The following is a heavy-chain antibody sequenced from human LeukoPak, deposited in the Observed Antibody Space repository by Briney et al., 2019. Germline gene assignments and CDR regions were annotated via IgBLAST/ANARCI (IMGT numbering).Heavy chain of an antibody. V-gene: IGHV4-59*01. J-gene: IGHJ4*02. CDR1: GGSISSYY. Sequence: PSETLSLTCTVSGGSISSYYWSWIRQPPGKGLEWIGYIYHSGSTNHNPSLKSRVTISVDTSKNQFSLKLSSVTAADTAVYYCARAPSEYSSSCYYFDYWGQGTLVTVSS. D-gene: IGHD6-6*01. CDR3: ARAPSEYSSSCYYFDY. CDR2: IYHSGST.